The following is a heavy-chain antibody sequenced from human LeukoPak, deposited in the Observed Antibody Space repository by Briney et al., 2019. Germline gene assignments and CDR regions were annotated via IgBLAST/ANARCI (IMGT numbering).Heavy chain of an antibody. CDR2: IKQDGNEK. J-gene: IGHJ4*02. Sequence: GGCLRLSCAASGFIFRNHWMSWVRQVPGRGLEWAAHIKQDGNEKHYVDSVEGRFTLSRDDSKNSLYLQMNSLRVDDSAVYYCARGPNYGDRVDYFDYWGQGTLVTVSS. CDR3: ARGPNYGDRVDYFDY. V-gene: IGHV3-7*01. D-gene: IGHD4-17*01. CDR1: GFIFRNHW.